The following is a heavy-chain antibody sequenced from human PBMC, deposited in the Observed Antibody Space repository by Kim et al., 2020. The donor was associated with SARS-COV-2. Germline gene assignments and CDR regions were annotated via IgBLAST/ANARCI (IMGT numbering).Heavy chain of an antibody. V-gene: IGHV3-21*01. D-gene: IGHD7-27*01. CDR3: ARTPGY. CDR2: SSSSYI. Sequence: SSSSYIYYADSVKGRFTISRDNAKNSLYLQMNSLRAEDTAVYYCARTPGYWGQGTLVTVSS. J-gene: IGHJ4*02.